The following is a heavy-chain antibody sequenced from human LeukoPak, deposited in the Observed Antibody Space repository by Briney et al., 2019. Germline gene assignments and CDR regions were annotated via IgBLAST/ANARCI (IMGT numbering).Heavy chain of an antibody. Sequence: GGSLRLSCEASGFTFGDYSMSWVRQAPGKGLSWVGFIRKKAYGGTTEYAASVKGRFTISRDDSISIVYLQMNNLKTEDTAVYYCTPNDSPGPNWGQGTLVTVSS. CDR2: IRKKAYGGTT. D-gene: IGHD2-15*01. CDR1: GFTFGDYS. CDR3: TPNDSPGPN. V-gene: IGHV3-49*04. J-gene: IGHJ4*02.